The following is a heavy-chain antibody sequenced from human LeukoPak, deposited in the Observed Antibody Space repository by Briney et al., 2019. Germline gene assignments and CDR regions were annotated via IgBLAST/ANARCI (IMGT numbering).Heavy chain of an antibody. J-gene: IGHJ4*02. CDR2: IRYDGSNK. CDR1: GFTFSSYG. V-gene: IGHV3-30*02. Sequence: GGSLRLSCAASGFTFSSYGMHWVRQAPGKGLEWVAFIRYDGSNKYYADSVKGRFTISRDNSKNTLYLQMNSLRAEDTAVYYCAKDILVVPAAMRDFDYWGQGTLVTVSS. D-gene: IGHD2-2*01. CDR3: AKDILVVPAAMRDFDY.